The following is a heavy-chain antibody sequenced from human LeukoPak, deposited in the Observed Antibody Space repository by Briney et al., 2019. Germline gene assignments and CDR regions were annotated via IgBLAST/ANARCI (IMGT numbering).Heavy chain of an antibody. D-gene: IGHD1-26*01. Sequence: GGSLRLSCAASGFTFSSYSMNWVRQAPGKGLEWVSSISSSSSYIYYADSVKGRFTISRDNAKNSLYLQMNSLRAEDTAVYYCGKLGGMYLINHFDHWGQGTLVSVSS. J-gene: IGHJ4*02. CDR2: ISSSSSYI. V-gene: IGHV3-21*01. CDR3: GKLGGMYLINHFDH. CDR1: GFTFSSYS.